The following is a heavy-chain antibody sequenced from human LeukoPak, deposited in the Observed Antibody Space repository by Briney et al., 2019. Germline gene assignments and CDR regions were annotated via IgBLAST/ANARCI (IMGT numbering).Heavy chain of an antibody. J-gene: IGHJ4*02. CDR2: INPSGCST. V-gene: IGHV1-46*01. CDR1: GYTFTSYY. CDR3: ARDSAHGDYVAFDY. Sequence: APVKVSCKASGYTFTSYYMHWVRQAPGQGLEGMGIINPSGCSTSYAQKFQGRVTMTRDTSTSTVYMELSSLRSEDTAVYYCARDSAHGDYVAFDYGGQGTLVTVST. D-gene: IGHD4-17*01.